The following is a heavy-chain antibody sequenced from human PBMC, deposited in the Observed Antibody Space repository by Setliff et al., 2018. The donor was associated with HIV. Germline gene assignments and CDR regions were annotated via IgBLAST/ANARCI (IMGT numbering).Heavy chain of an antibody. CDR1: GGSFSGYY. J-gene: IGHJ2*01. D-gene: IGHD1-26*01. V-gene: IGHV4-34*01. CDR2: INHNENS. Sequence: ETLSLTCTVYGGSFSGYYWNWVRQPPGKGLEWIGEINHNENSNCSPPLKSRVTISVDTSKNQFSLKLSSVTAADTAVYYCARAFANSGAYRGYWYFDLWGRGTLVTVSS. CDR3: ARAFANSGAYRGYWYFDL.